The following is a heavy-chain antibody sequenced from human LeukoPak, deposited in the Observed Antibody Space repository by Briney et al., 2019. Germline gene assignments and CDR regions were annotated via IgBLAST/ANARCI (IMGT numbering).Heavy chain of an antibody. D-gene: IGHD3-3*01. CDR2: INHSGST. CDR1: GGSFSGYY. J-gene: IGHJ5*02. V-gene: IGHV4-34*01. Sequence: SETLSVTCAVYGGSFSGYYWSWIRQPPGKGLEWIGEINHSGSTNYNPSLKSRVTISVDTSKNQFSLKLSSVTAADTAVYYCARGTSYYDFWSGYSNWFDPWGQGTLVTVSS. CDR3: ARGTSYYDFWSGYSNWFDP.